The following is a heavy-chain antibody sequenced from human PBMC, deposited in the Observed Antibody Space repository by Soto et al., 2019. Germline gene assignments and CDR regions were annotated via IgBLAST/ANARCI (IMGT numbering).Heavy chain of an antibody. CDR2: ISSNGGST. Sequence: EVQLVESGGGLVQPGGSLRLSCAASGFTFSSYAMHWVRQAPGKGLEYVSAISSNGGSTYYANSVKGRFTISRDNSKNTLNLQMARMRVKDMAVYDYARGEDILTGYSRGPLDDWGQGTLVTVSS. J-gene: IGHJ4*02. CDR3: ARGEDILTGYSRGPLDD. D-gene: IGHD3-9*01. CDR1: GFTFSSYA. V-gene: IGHV3-64*01.